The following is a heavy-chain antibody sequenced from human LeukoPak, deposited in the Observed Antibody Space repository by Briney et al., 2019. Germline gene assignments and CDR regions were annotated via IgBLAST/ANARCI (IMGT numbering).Heavy chain of an antibody. CDR1: GGSISSYY. Sequence: PSETLSLTCTVSGGSISSYYWSWIRQPPGKGLEWIGYIYYSGSTNYNPSLKSRVTISIDTSKNQFSLKLSSVTAADTAVYYCAREAISTFSLGIAVAGDDAFDIWGQGTMVTVSS. CDR3: AREAISTFSLGIAVAGDDAFDI. J-gene: IGHJ3*02. D-gene: IGHD6-19*01. CDR2: IYYSGST. V-gene: IGHV4-59*12.